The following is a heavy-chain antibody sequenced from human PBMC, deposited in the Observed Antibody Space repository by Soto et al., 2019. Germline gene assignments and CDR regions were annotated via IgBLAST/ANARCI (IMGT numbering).Heavy chain of an antibody. V-gene: IGHV3-30-3*01. D-gene: IGHD3-3*01. J-gene: IGHJ6*02. CDR2: ISYDGSNK. Sequence: GGSLRLSCAASGFTFSSYAMHWVRQAPGKGLEWVAVISYDGSNKYYADSVKGRFTISRDNSKNTLYLQMNSLRAEDTAVYYCATDGDSHYDFWSGYYYYGMDVWGQGTTVTVSS. CDR1: GFTFSSYA. CDR3: ATDGDSHYDFWSGYYYYGMDV.